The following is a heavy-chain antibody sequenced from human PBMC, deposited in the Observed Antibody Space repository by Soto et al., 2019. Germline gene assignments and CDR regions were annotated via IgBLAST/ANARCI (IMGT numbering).Heavy chain of an antibody. J-gene: IGHJ4*02. CDR3: ASSRASDFWSGYYTPRHFDY. CDR2: IYYGGST. CDR1: GGSISGYY. D-gene: IGHD3-3*01. Sequence: SETLSLTCTVSGGSISGYYWGWIRQPPGKGLEWIGSIYYGGSTYYNPSLKSRVTISVDTSKNQFSLKLSSVTAADTAVYYCASSRASDFWSGYYTPRHFDYWGQGTLVTVSS. V-gene: IGHV4-39*01.